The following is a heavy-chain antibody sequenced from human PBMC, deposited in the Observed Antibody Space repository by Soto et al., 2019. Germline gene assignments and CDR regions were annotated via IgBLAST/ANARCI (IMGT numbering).Heavy chain of an antibody. CDR2: IDPSDSYT. Sequence: GESLKISCKGSGYSFTIYCISWVPQRPWKGLEWMGRIDPSDSYTNYSPSFQGHVTISADKSISTAYLQWSSLKASDTAMYYCARHSSYSSGWYDYYYYGMDVWGQGTTVTVSS. D-gene: IGHD6-19*01. J-gene: IGHJ6*02. CDR3: ARHSSYSSGWYDYYYYGMDV. V-gene: IGHV5-10-1*01. CDR1: GYSFTIYC.